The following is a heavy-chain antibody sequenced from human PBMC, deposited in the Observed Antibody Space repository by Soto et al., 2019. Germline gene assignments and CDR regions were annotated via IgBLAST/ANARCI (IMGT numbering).Heavy chain of an antibody. V-gene: IGHV1-18*01. Sequence: GASVKVSWKASGNTFTSHGMRWVRQAPGQGLEWMGWISAYNDYTNYAQKLQGRVSMTTDTSTSTAYMELRSLRSDDTAVYYCARWDCSSTSCRSNAFDIWGQGTMVTVSS. CDR3: ARWDCSSTSCRSNAFDI. CDR1: GNTFTSHG. D-gene: IGHD2-2*01. J-gene: IGHJ3*02. CDR2: ISAYNDYT.